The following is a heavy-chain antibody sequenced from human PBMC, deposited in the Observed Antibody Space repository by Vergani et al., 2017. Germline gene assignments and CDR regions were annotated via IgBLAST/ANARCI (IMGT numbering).Heavy chain of an antibody. CDR3: AREPPLTGFFDY. V-gene: IGHV1-46*03. D-gene: IGHD3-9*01. Sequence: QVQLVQSGAEVGKPGASVRVSCKASGYSFSNHYIHWVRQAPGQGLEWVGVISPDGFSTFYAQKFQGRVTITRDTSTSTVYVEVTSLRSDDTAVYYCAREPPLTGFFDYWGQGTLVTVSS. CDR1: GYSFSNHY. J-gene: IGHJ4*02. CDR2: ISPDGFST.